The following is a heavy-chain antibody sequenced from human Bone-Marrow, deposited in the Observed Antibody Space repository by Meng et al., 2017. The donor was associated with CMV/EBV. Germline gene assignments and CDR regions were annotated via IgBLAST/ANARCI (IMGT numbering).Heavy chain of an antibody. Sequence: LSLTCAASGFTVSSNYMSWVRQAPGKGLEWVSVIYSGGNTYYAESVKGRFTISRDNSENTLYLEMNSLRAEDTAVYYCARRYCSSSICPRGSYGMDVWGQGTTVTVSS. CDR3: ARRYCSSSICPRGSYGMDV. CDR1: GFTVSSNY. D-gene: IGHD2-2*01. V-gene: IGHV3-53*01. J-gene: IGHJ6*02. CDR2: IYSGGNT.